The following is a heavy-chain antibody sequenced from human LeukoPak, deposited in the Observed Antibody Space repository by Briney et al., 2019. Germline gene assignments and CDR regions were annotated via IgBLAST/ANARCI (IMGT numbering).Heavy chain of an antibody. V-gene: IGHV3-48*02. CDR3: ARGPYGDYVDAFDI. CDR1: GFTFRTYD. Sequence: GGSLRLSCAVSGFTFRTYDMNWVRQAPGKGLEWVSYISGSGDTIYYADSVKGRFTISRDNAKNSLYLQMNSLRDEDTAVYYCARGPYGDYVDAFDIWGQGTMVTVSS. J-gene: IGHJ3*02. D-gene: IGHD4-17*01. CDR2: ISGSGDTI.